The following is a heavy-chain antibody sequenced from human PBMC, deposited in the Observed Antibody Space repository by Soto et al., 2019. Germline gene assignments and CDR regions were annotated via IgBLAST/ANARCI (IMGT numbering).Heavy chain of an antibody. CDR1: DGSISSTSYY. J-gene: IGHJ4*02. CDR3: ARTLRRDGYNLDY. CDR2: IYYSGST. D-gene: IGHD5-12*01. Sequence: SETLSLTSTVSDGSISSTSYYWGCILQPPGKGLEWIGSIYYSGSTYYNPSLKSRVTISVDTSKNQFSLKLSSVAAADTAVYYCARTLRRDGYNLDYWGQGTLVTVSS. V-gene: IGHV4-39*01.